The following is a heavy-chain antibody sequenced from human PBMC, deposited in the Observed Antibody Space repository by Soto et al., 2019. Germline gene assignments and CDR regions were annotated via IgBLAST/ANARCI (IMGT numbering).Heavy chain of an antibody. J-gene: IGHJ4*02. D-gene: IGHD6-6*01. CDR1: GGSISSYY. V-gene: IGHV4-59*01. Sequence: PSETLSLTCTVSGGSISSYYWSWIRQPPGKGLEWIGYIYYSGSTNYNPSLKSRVTISVDTSKNQFSLKLSSVTAADTAVYYCASTGSSPNYSDYWGQGTLVTVSS. CDR3: ASTGSSPNYSDY. CDR2: IYYSGST.